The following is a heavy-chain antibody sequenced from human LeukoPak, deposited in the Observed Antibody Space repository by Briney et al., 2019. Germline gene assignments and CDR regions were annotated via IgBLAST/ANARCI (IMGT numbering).Heavy chain of an antibody. CDR1: GGSISTSSYY. CDR3: ARARSGSRSSSSRQIFDY. Sequence: SETLSLTCTVSGGSISTSSYYWGWIRQPPGKGLEWIGTIYYSGSTYYNPSLKSRVTISVDTSKNQFSLKLSSVTAADTAVYYCARARSGSRSSSSRQIFDYWGQGTLVTVSS. CDR2: IYYSGST. V-gene: IGHV4-39*07. J-gene: IGHJ4*02. D-gene: IGHD6-6*01.